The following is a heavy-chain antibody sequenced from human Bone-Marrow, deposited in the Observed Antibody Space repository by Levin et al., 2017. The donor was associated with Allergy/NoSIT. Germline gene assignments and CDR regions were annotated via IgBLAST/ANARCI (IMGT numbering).Heavy chain of an antibody. Sequence: PGESLKISCQGSGYSFTTYWIAWVRQVPGKGLEWMGIIYPGDSDTRYSPSFQGLVTISVDKSITTAYLQWGSLKAADSAMYYCARGYYDGTIGDYGIDVWGQGTTVTVSS. CDR2: IYPGDSDT. D-gene: IGHD3-22*01. V-gene: IGHV5-51*01. CDR3: ARGYYDGTIGDYGIDV. J-gene: IGHJ6*02. CDR1: GYSFTTYW.